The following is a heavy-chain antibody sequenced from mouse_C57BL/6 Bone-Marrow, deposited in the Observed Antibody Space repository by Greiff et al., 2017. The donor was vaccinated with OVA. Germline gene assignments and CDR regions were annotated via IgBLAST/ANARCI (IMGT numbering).Heavy chain of an antibody. CDR1: GYTFTSYG. CDR3: ARCWYLEV. V-gene: IGHV1-81*01. J-gene: IGHJ1*03. CDR2: IYPRSGNT. Sequence: VKVVESGAELARPGASVKLSCKASGYTFTSYGISWVKQRTGQGLEWIGEIYPRSGNTYYNEKFKGKATLTADKSSSTAYMELRSLTSEDSAVYFCARCWYLEVWGTGTTVTVSS.